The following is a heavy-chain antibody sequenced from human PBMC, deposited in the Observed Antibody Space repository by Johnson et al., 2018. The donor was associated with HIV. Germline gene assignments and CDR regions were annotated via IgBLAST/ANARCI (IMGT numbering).Heavy chain of an antibody. V-gene: IGHV3-30*02. CDR1: GFTFSSYG. J-gene: IGHJ3*02. CDR2: IRYDGSNK. CDR3: AKAEWDSSGCYPFDAFDI. D-gene: IGHD6-19*01. Sequence: QVQLVESGGGVVQPGGSMRLSCAASGFTFSSYGMHWVRLAPGKGLEWVAFIRYDGSNKYYADSVKGRFTISRDNSKNTLYLQMNSLRAEDTAVYYCAKAEWDSSGCYPFDAFDIWGQGTMVTVSS.